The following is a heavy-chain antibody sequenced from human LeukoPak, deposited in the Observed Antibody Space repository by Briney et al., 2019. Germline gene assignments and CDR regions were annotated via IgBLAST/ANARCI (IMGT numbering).Heavy chain of an antibody. V-gene: IGHV4-39*01. CDR2: IYYSGST. CDR1: GGSISSSSYY. Sequence: SETLSLTCTVSGGSISSSSYYWGWIRQPPGKGPEWIGSIYYSGSTYYNPSLKSRVTISVDTSKNQFSLKLSSVTAADTAVYYCGAEYSGVNWFDPWGQGTLVTVSS. D-gene: IGHD1-26*01. J-gene: IGHJ5*02. CDR3: GAEYSGVNWFDP.